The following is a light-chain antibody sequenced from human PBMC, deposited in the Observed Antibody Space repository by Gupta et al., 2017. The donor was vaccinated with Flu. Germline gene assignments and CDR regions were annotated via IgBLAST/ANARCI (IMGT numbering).Light chain of an antibody. V-gene: IGLV2-14*01. Sequence: QSALTPPASVSWSPGQPITISCTCTGSDVGRTDSVSWYQQHPGKAPKLLIYDVSNRPSGVSGRFSGSKSGNTASLTISGLQAEDETDYYCSSYTSISTFYVFGTGTKVTVL. CDR2: DVS. CDR1: GSDVGRTDS. CDR3: SSYTSISTFYV. J-gene: IGLJ1*01.